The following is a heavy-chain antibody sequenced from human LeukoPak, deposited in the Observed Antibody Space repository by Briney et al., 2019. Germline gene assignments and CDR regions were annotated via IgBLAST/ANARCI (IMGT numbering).Heavy chain of an antibody. J-gene: IGHJ6*02. D-gene: IGHD5-18*01. Sequence: GASVKVSCKASGYTFTSYGISWVRQAPGQGLEWMGWISAYNGNTSYAQKLQGRVTTTTDTSTSTAYMELRSLRSDDTAVYYCARGSPAMVYYGMDVWGQGTTVTVSS. CDR3: ARGSPAMVYYGMDV. CDR2: ISAYNGNT. V-gene: IGHV1-18*01. CDR1: GYTFTSYG.